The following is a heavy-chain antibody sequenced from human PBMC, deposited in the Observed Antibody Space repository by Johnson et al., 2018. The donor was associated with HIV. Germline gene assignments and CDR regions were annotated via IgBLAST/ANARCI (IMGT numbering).Heavy chain of an antibody. V-gene: IGHV3-66*01. J-gene: IGHJ3*02. D-gene: IGHD3-10*01. Sequence: VQLVESGGGLVQPGRSLRLSCAASGFTVSSNYMSWVRQAPGKGLEWVSVIYSGGSTYYADSVKGRFTISRDNSKNTLYLQMNSLRAEDTAVYYCARGGFGEWAAFDIWGQGTMVTVSS. CDR3: ARGGFGEWAAFDI. CDR1: GFTVSSNY. CDR2: IYSGGST.